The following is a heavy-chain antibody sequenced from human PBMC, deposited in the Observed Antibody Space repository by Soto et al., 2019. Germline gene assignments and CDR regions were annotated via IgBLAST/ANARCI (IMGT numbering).Heavy chain of an antibody. D-gene: IGHD6-6*01. J-gene: IGHJ4*02. CDR3: ARDEAIAARPYYFDY. CDR2: IIPIFGTA. V-gene: IGHV1-69*13. Sequence: SVKVSCKASGGTFSSYAISWVRQAPGQGLEWMGGIIPIFGTANYAQKFQGRVTITADESTSTAYMELSSLRSEDTAVYYCARDEAIAARPYYFDYWGQGTLVTVSS. CDR1: GGTFSSYA.